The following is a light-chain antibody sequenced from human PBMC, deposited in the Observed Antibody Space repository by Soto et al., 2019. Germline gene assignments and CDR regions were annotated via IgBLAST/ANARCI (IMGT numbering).Light chain of an antibody. Sequence: EIVLTQSPGTLSLSPGERATLSCRASQSVSSAYLAWYQHKPGQAPRLLIYGASNRATGIPDRFSGSGSGTDFTLTISRLEPEDFAVYFCQQYSRSPPFTFGQGTKVEIK. CDR1: QSVSSAY. CDR2: GAS. J-gene: IGKJ2*01. CDR3: QQYSRSPPFT. V-gene: IGKV3-20*01.